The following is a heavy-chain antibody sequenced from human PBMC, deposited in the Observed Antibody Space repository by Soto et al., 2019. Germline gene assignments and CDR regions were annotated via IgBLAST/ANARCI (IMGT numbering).Heavy chain of an antibody. CDR1: GGSISRPGYY. V-gene: IGHV4-31*03. CDR2: IPYSGKS. J-gene: IGHJ4*02. Sequence: QMQLQESGPGLVKPSQTLSLICSVSGGSISRPGYYWAWLRQHPARVLEWIVSIPYSGKSNHNQSLQSRLILPVETAQNCLSLWPNSVIAADTAVYYCARLRRDGVGFQDIRGQGARVTVSS. D-gene: IGHD1-26*01. CDR3: ARLRRDGVGFQDI.